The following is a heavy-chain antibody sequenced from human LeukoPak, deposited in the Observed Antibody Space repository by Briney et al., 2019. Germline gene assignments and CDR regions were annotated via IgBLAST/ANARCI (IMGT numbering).Heavy chain of an antibody. D-gene: IGHD3-22*01. CDR2: IYSGGST. V-gene: IGHV3-53*01. CDR1: GFTVSSNY. J-gene: IGHJ4*02. CDR3: ASGYYYDSSGYFY. Sequence: TGGSLRLSCAASGFTVSSNYMSWVRQAPGKGLEWVSVIYSGGSTYYADSVKGRFTISRDNSKNTLYLQMNSLRAEDPAVYSCASGYYYDSSGYFYWGQGTLLTVSS.